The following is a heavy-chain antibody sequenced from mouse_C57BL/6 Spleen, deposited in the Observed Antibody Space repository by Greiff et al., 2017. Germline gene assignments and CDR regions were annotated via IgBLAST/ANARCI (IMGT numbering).Heavy chain of an antibody. CDR2: IRSKSNNYAT. V-gene: IGHV10-1*01. Sequence: DVQLVESGGGLVQPKGSLKLSCAASGFSFNTYAMNWVRQAPGKGLEWVARIRSKSNNYATYYADSVKDRFTISRDDSESMLYLQMNNLKTEDTAMYYCVRPLYGYEGFDYWGQGTTLTVSS. CDR3: VRPLYGYEGFDY. CDR1: GFSFNTYA. D-gene: IGHD2-2*01. J-gene: IGHJ2*01.